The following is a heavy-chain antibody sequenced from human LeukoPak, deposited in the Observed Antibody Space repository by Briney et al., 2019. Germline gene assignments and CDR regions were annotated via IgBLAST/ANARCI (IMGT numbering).Heavy chain of an antibody. D-gene: IGHD1/OR15-1a*01. J-gene: IGHJ3*02. CDR1: SGSIISYY. CDR3: ARHGGTVAINDVFDI. Sequence: SETLSLTCTVSSGSIISYYWSWIRQTPGKPLEWIGYIYYSGRTGYNPSLKSRVTISVDTSNNQFSLRLDSVTAADTAVYFCARHGGTVAINDVFDIWGQGTMVTVSS. V-gene: IGHV4-59*08. CDR2: IYYSGRT.